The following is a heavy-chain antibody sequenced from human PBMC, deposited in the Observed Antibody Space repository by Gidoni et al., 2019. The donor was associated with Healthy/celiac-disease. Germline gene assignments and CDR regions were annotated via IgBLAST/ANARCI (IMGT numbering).Heavy chain of an antibody. V-gene: IGHV3-13*01. Sequence: EVQLVESGGGLVQPGGSLRLSCAASGFTFSSYDMHWVRQATGKGLEGVSAIGTAVDTYYPGSVKGLFTISRENAKNSVYLQMNSLRAEDTAVYYCARENSSSSGFDYWGQGTLVTVSS. CDR1: GFTFSSYD. CDR2: IGTAVDT. CDR3: ARENSSSSGFDY. D-gene: IGHD6-6*01. J-gene: IGHJ4*02.